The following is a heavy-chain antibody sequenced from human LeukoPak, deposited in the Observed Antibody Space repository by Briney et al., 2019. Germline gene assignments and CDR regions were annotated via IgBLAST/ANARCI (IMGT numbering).Heavy chain of an antibody. V-gene: IGHV1-2*02. J-gene: IGHJ4*02. CDR2: INPNSGGT. CDR1: GYTFTGYY. Sequence: ASVKVSCKASGYTFTGYYMHWVRQAPGQGLEWMGWINPNSGGTNYAQKFQGRVTMTRDKSISTAYLQWSNLKASDTAMYYCACRSRYSSGWSFDSWGQGTLVTVSS. D-gene: IGHD6-19*01. CDR3: ACRSRYSSGWSFDS.